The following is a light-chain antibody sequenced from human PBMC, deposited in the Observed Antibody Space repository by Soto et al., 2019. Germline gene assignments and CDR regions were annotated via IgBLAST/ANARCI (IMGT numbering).Light chain of an antibody. Sequence: PGQVAPPSCWASQILSSNYLAWYQQKPGQAPRLLIYGESRRATGIPDRFSGSGSGTDFTLAISRLEPEDFAVYYCQQYGSSPQSFGQGTKVDIK. J-gene: IGKJ1*01. CDR1: QILSSNY. V-gene: IGKV3-20*01. CDR2: GES. CDR3: QQYGSSPQS.